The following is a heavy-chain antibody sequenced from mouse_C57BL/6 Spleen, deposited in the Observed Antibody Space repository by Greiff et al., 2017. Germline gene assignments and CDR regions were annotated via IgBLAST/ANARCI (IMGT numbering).Heavy chain of an antibody. Sequence: EVMLVESGGGLVKPGGSLKLSCAASGFTFSSYTMSWVRQTPEKSLEWVATINGGGGNTYYPDSVKGRFTISRENAKNTLYLQMSRLRSEDTALYYCARQGLPNYYAMDYWGQGTSVTVSS. D-gene: IGHD2-2*01. CDR1: GFTFSSYT. J-gene: IGHJ4*01. V-gene: IGHV5-9*01. CDR2: INGGGGNT. CDR3: ARQGLPNYYAMDY.